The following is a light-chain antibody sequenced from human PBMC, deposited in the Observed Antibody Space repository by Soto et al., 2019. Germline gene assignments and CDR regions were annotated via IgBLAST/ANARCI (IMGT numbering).Light chain of an antibody. Sequence: EIVLTQSPGTLSLSPGERATPSCRASQSVSSSYLVWYQQKPDQAPRLLIYGASSRATGIPDRFSGSGSGTDFTLTISRLEPEDFAVYYCQPYGSSPLTFGQGTKVEIK. V-gene: IGKV3-20*01. CDR3: QPYGSSPLT. J-gene: IGKJ1*01. CDR2: GAS. CDR1: QSVSSSY.